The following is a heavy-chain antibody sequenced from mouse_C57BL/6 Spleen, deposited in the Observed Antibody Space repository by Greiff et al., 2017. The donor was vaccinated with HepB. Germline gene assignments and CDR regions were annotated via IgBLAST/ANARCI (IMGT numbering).Heavy chain of an antibody. CDR1: GYAFSSYW. J-gene: IGHJ4*01. Sequence: QVQLKESGAELVKPGASVKISCKASGYAFSSYWMNWVKQRPGKGLEWIGQIYPGDGDTNYNGKFKGKATLTADKSSSTAYMQLSSLTSEDSAVYFCARSQLYYAMDYWGQGTSVTVSS. CDR2: IYPGDGDT. V-gene: IGHV1-80*01. CDR3: ARSQLYYAMDY. D-gene: IGHD4-1*02.